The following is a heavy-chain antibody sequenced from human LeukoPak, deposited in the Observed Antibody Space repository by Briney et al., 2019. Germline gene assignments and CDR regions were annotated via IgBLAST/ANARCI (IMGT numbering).Heavy chain of an antibody. Sequence: SSETLSLTCTVSGGSISNNNYYWSWIRQHPGKGLEWIGYIYYSGSTCYNPSLKSRVTISVDTSKNQFSLKLSSVTAADTAVYYCARNKYDILTGRLDAFDIWGQGTMVTVSS. CDR1: GGSISNNNYY. J-gene: IGHJ3*02. V-gene: IGHV4-31*03. CDR3: ARNKYDILTGRLDAFDI. D-gene: IGHD3-9*01. CDR2: IYYSGST.